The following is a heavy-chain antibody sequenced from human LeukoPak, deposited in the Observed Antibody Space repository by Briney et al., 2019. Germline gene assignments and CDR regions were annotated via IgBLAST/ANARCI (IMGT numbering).Heavy chain of an antibody. CDR3: ARGQSELLWFGELGTVGYYYYYIDV. J-gene: IGHJ6*03. CDR2: IYYSGST. D-gene: IGHD3-10*01. CDR1: GGSISSYY. Sequence: SETLSLTCTVSGGSISSYYWSWIRQPPGKGLEWIGYIYYSGSTSYNPSLKSRVTISVDTSKNQFSLKLSSVTAADTAVYYCARGQSELLWFGELGTVGYYYYYIDVWGKGTTVTISS. V-gene: IGHV4-59*01.